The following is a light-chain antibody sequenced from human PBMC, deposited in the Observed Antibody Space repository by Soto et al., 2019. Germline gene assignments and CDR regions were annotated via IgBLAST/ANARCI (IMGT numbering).Light chain of an antibody. J-gene: IGKJ2*01. CDR1: PDISNY. Sequence: DIQMTQSPSSLSASVGDRVTITCQASPDISNYLNWYQQKPGKAPRLLIYDASNLEAGVPSRFSGSGSGTYFTVTISSLQPEDIATYYCQQSGTFGQGTNLDIK. CDR2: DAS. CDR3: QQSGT. V-gene: IGKV1-33*01.